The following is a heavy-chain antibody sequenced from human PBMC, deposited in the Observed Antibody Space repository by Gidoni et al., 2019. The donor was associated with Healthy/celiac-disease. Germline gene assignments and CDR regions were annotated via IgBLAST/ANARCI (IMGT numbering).Heavy chain of an antibody. CDR3: AKSGNRYSITMIVVVISPFDY. D-gene: IGHD3-22*01. CDR1: GFTFSSYA. CDR2: ISGSGGST. Sequence: EVQLLESGGGLVQPGGSLRLSCAASGFTFSSYAMIWVRQAPGKGLEWVSAISGSGGSTYYADSVKGRFTISRDNSKNTLYLQMNSLRAEDTAVYYCAKSGNRYSITMIVVVISPFDYWGQGTLVTVSS. V-gene: IGHV3-23*01. J-gene: IGHJ4*02.